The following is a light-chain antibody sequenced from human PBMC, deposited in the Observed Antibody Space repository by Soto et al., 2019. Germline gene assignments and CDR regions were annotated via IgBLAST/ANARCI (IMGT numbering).Light chain of an antibody. J-gene: IGKJ1*01. CDR1: QSVSNNY. V-gene: IGKV3-20*01. CDR3: QQYGSSGT. CDR2: GAS. Sequence: EIVLTQSPGTLSLSPGERATLSCRASQSVSNNYLAWYQQKPGQAPRLLIYGASNSATGIPDRFSGSGSGTDYTLTISRLEPEDFAVYYCQQYGSSGTFGKGTKVESK.